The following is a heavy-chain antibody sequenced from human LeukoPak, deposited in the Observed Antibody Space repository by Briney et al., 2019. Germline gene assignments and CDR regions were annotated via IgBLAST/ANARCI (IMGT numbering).Heavy chain of an antibody. Sequence: PGGSLRLSCVASGFTFSNLAMGWVRQAPGKGLEWVSVISDSGGTTYYADSVKGRFTISRDNSRNTLYLQMNSLRVEDTAVYYCARETVTNHDAFDIWGQGAMVTVSS. V-gene: IGHV3-23*01. J-gene: IGHJ3*02. D-gene: IGHD4-11*01. CDR3: ARETVTNHDAFDI. CDR1: GFTFSNLA. CDR2: ISDSGGTT.